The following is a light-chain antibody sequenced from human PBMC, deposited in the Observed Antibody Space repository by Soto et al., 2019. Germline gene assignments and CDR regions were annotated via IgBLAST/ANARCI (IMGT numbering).Light chain of an antibody. CDR2: EFS. CDR3: SSYAGSNNHVI. Sequence: QSVLTQPPSASGSPGQSVTISCTGTSSDVGAYIHVSWYQQHPGKVPKLMIYEFSKRPSGVPDRFSGSKSGNTASLTVSGLQAEDEATYYCSSYAGSNNHVIFGGGTKLTVL. V-gene: IGLV2-8*01. J-gene: IGLJ2*01. CDR1: SSDVGAYIH.